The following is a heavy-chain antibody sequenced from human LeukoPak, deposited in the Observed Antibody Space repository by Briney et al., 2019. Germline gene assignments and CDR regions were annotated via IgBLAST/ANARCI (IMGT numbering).Heavy chain of an antibody. CDR2: IKQDGSEK. CDR3: ARVRWFGELSPLDY. J-gene: IGHJ4*02. D-gene: IGHD3-10*01. V-gene: IGHV3-7*01. Sequence: GGSLRLSCAASGFTFSSYWMSWARQAPGKGLEWVANIKQDGSEKYYVDSVKGRFTISRDSAKNSLYLQMNSLRAEDTAVYYCARVRWFGELSPLDYWGQGTLVTVSS. CDR1: GFTFSSYW.